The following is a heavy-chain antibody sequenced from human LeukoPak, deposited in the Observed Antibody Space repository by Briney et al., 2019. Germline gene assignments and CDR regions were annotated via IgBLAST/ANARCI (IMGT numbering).Heavy chain of an antibody. CDR2: ISWNSGSI. CDR1: GFTFDDYA. CDR3: AKDIGSSSWYLGN. J-gene: IGHJ4*02. Sequence: GGSLRLSCAASGFTFDDYAMHWVRQAPGKGLEWVSGISWNSGSIAYADSVKGRFTISRDNAKNFLYLEMNSLRAEDTALYYCAKDIGSSSWYLGNWGQGTLVTVSP. V-gene: IGHV3-9*01. D-gene: IGHD6-13*01.